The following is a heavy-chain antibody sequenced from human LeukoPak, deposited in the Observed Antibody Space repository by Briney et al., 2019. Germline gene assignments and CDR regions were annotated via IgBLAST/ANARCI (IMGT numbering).Heavy chain of an antibody. J-gene: IGHJ4*02. V-gene: IGHV4-59*01. CDR1: GGSISNYY. CDR2: IYYSGST. CDR3: ARDAGRDGYNPLDY. D-gene: IGHD5-24*01. Sequence: SETLSLTCTVSGGSISNYYWSWIRQPPGKGLEWIGYIYYSGSTNYNPSLKSRVTIPVDTSKNQFSLKLNSVTAADTAVYYRARDAGRDGYNPLDYWGQGTLVTVSS.